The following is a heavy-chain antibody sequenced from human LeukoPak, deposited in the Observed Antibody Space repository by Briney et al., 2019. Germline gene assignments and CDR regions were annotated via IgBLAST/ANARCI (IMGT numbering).Heavy chain of an antibody. CDR2: IYPGDSDT. CDR3: ARRLKNSRGIDY. Sequence: GESLKISCKGPAYSFPSYWIAWVRQMPGKGLERMGIIYPGDSDTTYSPSFQGQVTISADKSISTAYLQWSSLKASDTAIYYCARRLKNSRGIDYWGQGTLVTASS. J-gene: IGHJ4*02. D-gene: IGHD2/OR15-2a*01. V-gene: IGHV5-51*01. CDR1: AYSFPSYW.